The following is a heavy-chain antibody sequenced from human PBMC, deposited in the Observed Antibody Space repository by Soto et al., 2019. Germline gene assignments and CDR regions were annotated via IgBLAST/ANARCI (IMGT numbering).Heavy chain of an antibody. V-gene: IGHV1-69*12. D-gene: IGHD3-22*01. CDR3: ARPRRYYYDSSGQFDY. J-gene: IGHJ4*02. Sequence: QVQLVQSGAEVKKPGSSVKVSCKASGGSFSSFVISWVRQAPGQGLEWMGRIIPIFGATNYTQKFQGRVMITADESTSAAYMELSSLRSEDTAVYFCARPRRYYYDSSGQFDYWCQGTLVTVSS. CDR2: IIPIFGAT. CDR1: GGSFSSFV.